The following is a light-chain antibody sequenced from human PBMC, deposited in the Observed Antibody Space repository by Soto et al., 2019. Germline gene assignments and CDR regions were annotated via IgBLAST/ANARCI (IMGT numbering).Light chain of an antibody. CDR1: SSNIGAGYD. Sequence: QSALTQPPSVSGAPGQRVTISCTGSSSNIGAGYDVHWYQQLPGTAPKLLIYGNSNRPSGVPDRFSGSKSGTSASLAITGFQAEDEADYYCQSYYSSLSDWVFGGGTQLTVL. CDR2: GNS. CDR3: QSYYSSLSDWV. J-gene: IGLJ3*02. V-gene: IGLV1-40*01.